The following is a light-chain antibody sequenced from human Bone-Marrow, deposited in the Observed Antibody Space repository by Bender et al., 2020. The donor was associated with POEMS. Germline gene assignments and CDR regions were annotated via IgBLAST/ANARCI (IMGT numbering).Light chain of an antibody. J-gene: IGLJ2*01. V-gene: IGLV2-8*01. CDR3: SSYVGNDIL. CDR2: EVN. CDR1: SSDIGTYNF. Sequence: QSALTQPPSASGSPGQSVTISCTGTSSDIGTYNFVSWYQQHPGKAPKLMIYEVNKRPSGVPDRFSGSKSANAASLTVSGLQAEDEADYYCSSYVGNDILFGGGTKLTVL.